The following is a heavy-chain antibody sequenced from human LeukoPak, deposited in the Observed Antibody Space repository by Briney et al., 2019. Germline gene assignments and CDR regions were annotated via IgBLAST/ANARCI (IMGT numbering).Heavy chain of an antibody. V-gene: IGHV3-48*01. Sequence: GSLRLSCAASGFTLSTYSMNWVRQAPGKGLEWVSYIDRSSSTIYYADSVKGRFTISRDHAKNSLFLQMNSLRAEDTAVHYCARDSYYDSSGYTNWGQGTLVTVSS. D-gene: IGHD3-22*01. CDR1: GFTLSTYS. J-gene: IGHJ4*02. CDR3: ARDSYYDSSGYTN. CDR2: IDRSSSTI.